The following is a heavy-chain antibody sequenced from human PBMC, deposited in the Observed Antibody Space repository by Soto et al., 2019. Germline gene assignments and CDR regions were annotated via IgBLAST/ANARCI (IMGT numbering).Heavy chain of an antibody. CDR1: GGSISSSSYY. J-gene: IGHJ4*02. V-gene: IGHV4-39*07. Sequence: KPSETLSLTCTVSGGSISSSSYYWGWIRQPPGKGLEWIGSIYYSGSTYYNPSLKSRVTISVDTSKNQFSLKLSSVTAADTAVYYCARGLAVAADVDFDYWGQGTLVTVSS. CDR3: ARGLAVAADVDFDY. D-gene: IGHD6-19*01. CDR2: IYYSGST.